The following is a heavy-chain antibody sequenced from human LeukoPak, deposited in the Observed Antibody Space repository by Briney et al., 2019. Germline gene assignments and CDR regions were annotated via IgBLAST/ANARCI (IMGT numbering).Heavy chain of an antibody. J-gene: IGHJ4*02. D-gene: IGHD2-21*02. CDR2: IYGSGST. V-gene: IGHV4-30-4*01. CDR3: ASHRIAAAGGYCGGDCPLDY. CDR1: GGSVSSGDYY. Sequence: PSETLSLTCTVSGGSVSSGDYYWTWIRQPPGKGLEWIGYIYGSGSTYYNPSLKSRVTISVDTSKNQFSLKLSSVTAADTAVYYCASHRIAAAGGYCGGDCPLDYWGQGTLVTVSS.